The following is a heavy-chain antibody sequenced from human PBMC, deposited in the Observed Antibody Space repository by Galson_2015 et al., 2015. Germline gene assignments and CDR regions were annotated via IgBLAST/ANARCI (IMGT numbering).Heavy chain of an antibody. CDR1: GFTFSSYA. Sequence: SLRLSCAASGFTFSSYAMHWVRQAPGRGLKYVSVISSNGGSTYYVDSVKGRFTISRDNSKNTLYLQMSSLRAEDTAVYFCVRGYSATTGVLDFDYWGQGTLVTVSS. J-gene: IGHJ4*02. D-gene: IGHD3-10*01. V-gene: IGHV3-64D*08. CDR2: ISSNGGST. CDR3: VRGYSATTGVLDFDY.